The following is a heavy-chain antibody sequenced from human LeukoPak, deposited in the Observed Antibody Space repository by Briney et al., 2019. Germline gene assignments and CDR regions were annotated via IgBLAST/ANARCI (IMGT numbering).Heavy chain of an antibody. Sequence: PGGSLRLSCAASGFTFSSYSMNWVRQAPGKGLEWVSSISSSSSYIYYADSVKGRFTISRDNAKNSLYLQMNSLRAEDTAVYYCARDWSKVVPAAIPYFDYWGQGTLVTVSS. CDR2: ISSSSSYI. J-gene: IGHJ4*02. CDR3: ARDWSKVVPAAIPYFDY. D-gene: IGHD2-2*01. V-gene: IGHV3-21*01. CDR1: GFTFSSYS.